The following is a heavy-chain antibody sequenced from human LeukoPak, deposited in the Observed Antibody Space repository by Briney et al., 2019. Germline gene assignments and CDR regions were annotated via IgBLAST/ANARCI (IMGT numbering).Heavy chain of an antibody. Sequence: PGGSLRLSCSGSGFTSSTYAIHWVRRAPGKGPEYVSLINTSGDKTYYADSVKGRFTISRDNSKNTVSLQMSSLRDEDTAMYYCVKDLYKGETSTWYYFDYWGQGTLVTVSS. V-gene: IGHV3-64D*06. J-gene: IGHJ4*02. CDR1: GFTSSTYA. CDR3: VKDLYKGETSTWYYFDY. CDR2: INTSGDKT. D-gene: IGHD6-13*01.